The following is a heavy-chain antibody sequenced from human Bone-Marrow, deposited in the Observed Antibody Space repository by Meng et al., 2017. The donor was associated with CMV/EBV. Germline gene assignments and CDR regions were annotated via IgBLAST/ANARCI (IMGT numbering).Heavy chain of an antibody. D-gene: IGHD2-2*01. V-gene: IGHV3-11*01. CDR2: ISSSGSTI. J-gene: IGHJ4*02. CDR3: ARDGRRGYCSSTSCYGDY. Sequence: GESLKISCPGTGFTLKFYAMSWVRQAPGKGLEWVSYISSSGSTIYYADSVKGRFTISRDNAKNSLYLQMNSLRAEDTAVYYCARDGRRGYCSSTSCYGDYWGQGTLVTVSS. CDR1: GFTLKFYA.